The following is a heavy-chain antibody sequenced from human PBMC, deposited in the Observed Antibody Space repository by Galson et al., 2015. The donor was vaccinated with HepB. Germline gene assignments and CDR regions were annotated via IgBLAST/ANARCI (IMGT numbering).Heavy chain of an antibody. D-gene: IGHD4-17*01. V-gene: IGHV5-10-1*01. CDR2: IDPSDSYT. CDR3: ARHRSGDLAARGMDV. J-gene: IGHJ6*02. CDR1: GYSFTSYW. Sequence: QSGAEVKKPGESLKISCKGSGYSFTSYWIGWVRQMPGKGLEWMGRIDPSDSYTNYSPSFQGHVTISADKSISTAYLQWSSLKASDTAMYYCARHRSGDLAARGMDVWGQGTTVTVSS.